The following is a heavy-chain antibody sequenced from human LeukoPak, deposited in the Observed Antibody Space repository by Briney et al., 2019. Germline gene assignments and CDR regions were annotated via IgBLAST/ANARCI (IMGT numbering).Heavy chain of an antibody. CDR2: INYSGST. D-gene: IGHD4-23*01. V-gene: IGHV4-39*01. CDR3: ARQIGAGRWSFDY. Sequence: PSDTLSLTCTVSDGSISSSSYYWGCIRKPPATGLDWIGSINYSGSTYYNPSLKSRVTISVDTSRNQFSLKLTSVTAADTAVYYCARQIGAGRWSFDYWGQGTLVTVSS. CDR1: DGSISSSSYY. J-gene: IGHJ4*02.